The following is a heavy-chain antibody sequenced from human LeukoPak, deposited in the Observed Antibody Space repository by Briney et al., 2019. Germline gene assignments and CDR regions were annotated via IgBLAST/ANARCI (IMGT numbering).Heavy chain of an antibody. Sequence: SETLSLTCTVSGGSISSGGYYWSWIRQRPGKGLEWIGNIYYSGSTHYNPSLKSRVTISVDTSKNQFSLKLSSVTAADTAVYYYARDSSGFNWFDPWGQGTLVTVSS. CDR1: GGSISSGGYY. CDR3: ARDSSGFNWFDP. CDR2: IYYSGST. V-gene: IGHV4-31*03. J-gene: IGHJ5*02. D-gene: IGHD3-22*01.